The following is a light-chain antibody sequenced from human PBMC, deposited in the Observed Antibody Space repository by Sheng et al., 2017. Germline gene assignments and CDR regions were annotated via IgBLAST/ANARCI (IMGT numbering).Light chain of an antibody. J-gene: IGKJ1*01. V-gene: IGKV3-20*01. Sequence: EIVLTQSPGTLSLSPGERATLSCRASQSVNSNYFAWYQQKFGQAPRLLIYGISSRATGIPDRFSGSGSGTDFTLTISRLEPEDFAVYYCLQYGTTPRTFGQGPNGGNQT. CDR2: GIS. CDR1: QSVNSNY. CDR3: LQYGTTPRT.